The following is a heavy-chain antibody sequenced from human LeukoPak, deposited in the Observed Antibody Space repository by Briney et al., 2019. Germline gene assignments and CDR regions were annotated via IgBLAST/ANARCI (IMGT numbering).Heavy chain of an antibody. CDR2: ISSSSSYI. CDR3: ARDLEEFYYGSSGYEWERNSALRDYCGVDV. Sequence: PGGSLRLSCAASGFTFSSYSMNSVRQAPGKGLEWVSSISSSSSYIYYADSVKGRFTISRDNPKNSLYLQMNSLRAEDTAVYYCARDLEEFYYGSSGYEWERNSALRDYCGVDVWGQGTAVTVSS. D-gene: IGHD3-22*01. V-gene: IGHV3-21*01. CDR1: GFTFSSYS. J-gene: IGHJ6*02.